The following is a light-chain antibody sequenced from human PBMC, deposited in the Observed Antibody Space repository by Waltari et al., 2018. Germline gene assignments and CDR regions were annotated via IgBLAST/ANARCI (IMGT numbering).Light chain of an antibody. V-gene: IGLV3-21*04. CDR2: YNR. CDR1: NIGSKS. CDR3: QVWDSSSDHVV. J-gene: IGLJ2*01. Sequence: SYVLTQPPSESVAPGKTARITCGGKNIGSKSVHWYQQKPGQAPGLVIYYNRDRPSGIPVRFSGTKSGNTATLTISRAEAGDEADYYCQVWDSSSDHVVFGGGTKLTVL.